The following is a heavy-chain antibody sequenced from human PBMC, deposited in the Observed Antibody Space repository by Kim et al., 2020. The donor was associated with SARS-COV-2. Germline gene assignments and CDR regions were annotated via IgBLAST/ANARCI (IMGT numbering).Heavy chain of an antibody. Sequence: GGSLRLSCVASGFSFSTYILHWVRQAPGKGLEWVSCVSHDDHEKYYADSVKGRFTISRDNSRNTLYLQLDSLRPEDTAVYYCTSENRGFTDFEHWGQGTLVTVSS. J-gene: IGHJ4*02. CDR2: VSHDDHEK. CDR3: TSENRGFTDFEH. CDR1: GFSFSTYI. V-gene: IGHV3-30*03. D-gene: IGHD2-15*01.